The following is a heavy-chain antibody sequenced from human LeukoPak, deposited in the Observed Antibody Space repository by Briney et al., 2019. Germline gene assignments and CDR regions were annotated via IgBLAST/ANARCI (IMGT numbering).Heavy chain of an antibody. J-gene: IGHJ4*02. CDR1: GYTFTSYY. Sequence: GASVKVSCKASGYTFTSYYMHWVRQAPGQGLEWMGIISPSGGSTSYAQKFQGRVTMTRDMSTSTVYMELSSLRSEDTVVYYCAREAVDFGSSWPPYFDYWGQGTLVTVSS. D-gene: IGHD6-13*01. CDR3: AREAVDFGSSWPPYFDY. CDR2: ISPSGGST. V-gene: IGHV1-46*01.